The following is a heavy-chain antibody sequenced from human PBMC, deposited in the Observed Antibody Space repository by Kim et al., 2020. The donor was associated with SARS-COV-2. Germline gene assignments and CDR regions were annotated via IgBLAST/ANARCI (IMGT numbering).Heavy chain of an antibody. D-gene: IGHD1-26*01. CDR3: ARGEGEPRHPYYYGMDV. Sequence: SETLSLTCTVSGGSISSYYWSWIRQLPGKVLEWIGYIYYSGSTNYNPSLKSRVTISVDTSKNQFSLKLSSVTAADTAVYYCARGEGEPRHPYYYGMDVWGQGTTVTVSS. V-gene: IGHV4-59*13. CDR1: GGSISSYY. J-gene: IGHJ6*02. CDR2: IYYSGST.